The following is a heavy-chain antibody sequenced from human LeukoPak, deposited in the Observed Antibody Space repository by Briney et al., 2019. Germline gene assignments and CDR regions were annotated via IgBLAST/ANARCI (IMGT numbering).Heavy chain of an antibody. CDR2: INPNSGGT. V-gene: IGHV1-2*02. CDR3: ARESAYDILTGSNVYYFDY. CDR1: GYTFTGYY. Sequence: ASVKVSCKASGYTFTGYYIHWVRQAPGQGLEWMGWINPNSGGTNYAQKFQGRVTMTRDTSISTAYMELSRLRSDDTAVYYCARESAYDILTGSNVYYFDYWGQGNLVTVSS. D-gene: IGHD3-9*01. J-gene: IGHJ4*02.